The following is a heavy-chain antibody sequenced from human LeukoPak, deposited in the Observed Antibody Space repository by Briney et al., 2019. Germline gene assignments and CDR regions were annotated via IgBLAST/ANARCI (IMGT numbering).Heavy chain of an antibody. J-gene: IGHJ4*02. CDR3: AKEKKIFGAVIMAFDY. D-gene: IGHD3-3*01. CDR1: GFTFRDYY. Sequence: PGGSLRLSCAASGFTFRDYYMTWMRQAPGKGLEWVSYISSGGNVVYYADSVKGRFTVSRDNAKNSLYLQMNSLRAEDTAVYYCAKEKKIFGAVIMAFDYWGQGILVTVSS. V-gene: IGHV3-11*01. CDR2: ISSGGNVV.